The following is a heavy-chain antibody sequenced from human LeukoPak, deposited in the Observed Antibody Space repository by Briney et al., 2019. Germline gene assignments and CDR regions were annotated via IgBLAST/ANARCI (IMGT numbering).Heavy chain of an antibody. CDR1: GFTFSSYA. Sequence: GGSLRLSGAASGFTFSSYAMSWVRQAPGKGLEWVSAISGSGRSTFYADSVKGRFTISRDNSKNTLYLQMNSLRAEDTAVYYCTNRVDTTMVVYWGQGTLVTVSS. J-gene: IGHJ4*02. D-gene: IGHD5-18*01. CDR3: TNRVDTTMVVY. V-gene: IGHV3-23*01. CDR2: ISGSGRST.